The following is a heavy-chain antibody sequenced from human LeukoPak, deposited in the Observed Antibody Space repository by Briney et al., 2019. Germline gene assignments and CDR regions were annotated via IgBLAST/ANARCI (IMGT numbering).Heavy chain of an antibody. D-gene: IGHD6-19*01. CDR3: ARVGQWLVQGRGASEY. J-gene: IGHJ4*02. V-gene: IGHV1-18*04. Sequence: GASVKAYCKASGYTFTSYDISWVRQAPGQGLEWMGWISAYNGNTNYAQKLQGRVTMTTDTSTSTAYMELRSLRSDDTAVYYCARVGQWLVQGRGASEYWGQGTLVTASS. CDR2: ISAYNGNT. CDR1: GYTFTSYD.